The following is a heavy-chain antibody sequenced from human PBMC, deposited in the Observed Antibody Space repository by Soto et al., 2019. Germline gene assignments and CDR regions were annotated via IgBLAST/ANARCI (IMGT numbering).Heavy chain of an antibody. CDR1: GFTFSSYA. Sequence: GGSLRLSCAASGFTFSSYAMRWVRQAPGEGLEWVAVISYDGSNKYYADSVKGRFTISRDNSKNTLYLQMNSLRAEDTAVYYCASGYSAPLDYWGQGTLVTVSS. D-gene: IGHD6-13*01. CDR2: ISYDGSNK. CDR3: ASGYSAPLDY. J-gene: IGHJ4*02. V-gene: IGHV3-30-3*01.